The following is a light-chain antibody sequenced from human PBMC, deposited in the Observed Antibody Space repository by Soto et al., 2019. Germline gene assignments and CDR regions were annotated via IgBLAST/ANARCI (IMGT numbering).Light chain of an antibody. CDR1: QSISTY. V-gene: IGKV1-39*01. Sequence: DIQMTQSPSSLSASVGDRVTITCRASQSISTYLNWYQQRPGKAPKVLIYAASSVQSGVPSRFSGSGSGTDFTLAISSLQPEDFATYYCQQSYSTPWTFGQGTKVEIK. CDR3: QQSYSTPWT. CDR2: AAS. J-gene: IGKJ1*01.